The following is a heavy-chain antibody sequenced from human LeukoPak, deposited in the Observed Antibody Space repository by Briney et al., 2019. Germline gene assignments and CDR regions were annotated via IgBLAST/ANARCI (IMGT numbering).Heavy chain of an antibody. CDR3: ATDYGDYESGY. J-gene: IGHJ4*02. Sequence: ASVKVSCKASGYTLTDYYMHWVRQAPGQGLEWMGWINPNSGGTDYAQKFQGRVTMTRDTSISTAYMELSRPRSDDTAVYYCATDYGDYESGYWGQGTLVTVSS. CDR2: INPNSGGT. V-gene: IGHV1-2*02. D-gene: IGHD4-17*01. CDR1: GYTLTDYY.